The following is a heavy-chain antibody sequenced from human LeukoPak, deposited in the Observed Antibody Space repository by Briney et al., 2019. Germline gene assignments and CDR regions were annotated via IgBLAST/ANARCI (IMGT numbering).Heavy chain of an antibody. CDR2: ISGSGGST. CDR1: GFTFSSYA. CDR3: AKDAIFGVVTYYFDY. J-gene: IGHJ4*02. V-gene: IGHV3-23*01. D-gene: IGHD3-3*01. Sequence: GVSLRHSCAASGFTFSSYAMSWVRQAPGKGLESVSAISGSGGSTYYADSVKGRFTISRDNSKNTLYLQMNSLRAEDTAVYYCAKDAIFGVVTYYFDYWGQGTLVTVSS.